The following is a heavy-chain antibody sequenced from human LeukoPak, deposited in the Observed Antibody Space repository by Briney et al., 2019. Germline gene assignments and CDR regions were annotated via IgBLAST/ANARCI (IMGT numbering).Heavy chain of an antibody. D-gene: IGHD3-16*01. Sequence: GGSLRLSCAASGFTFSSNGMHWVRQAPGKGLEWVAVISYDGSNKYYADSVKGRFTTSRDNSKNTLSLQMNSLSAEDTAVYYCAKALGGVGAWGQGTLVTVSS. CDR3: AKALGGVGA. CDR2: ISYDGSNK. J-gene: IGHJ5*02. V-gene: IGHV3-30*18. CDR1: GFTFSSNG.